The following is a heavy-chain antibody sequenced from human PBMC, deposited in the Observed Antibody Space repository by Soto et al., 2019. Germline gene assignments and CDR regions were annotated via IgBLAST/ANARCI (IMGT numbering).Heavy chain of an antibody. D-gene: IGHD3-9*01. V-gene: IGHV4-30-2*01. CDR1: GGSISSGGYS. CDR3: DRTLGLVITEVGAFDI. Sequence: QLQLQESGSGLVKPSQTLSLTCAVSGGSISSGGYSWSWIRQPPGKGLEWIGCIYHSASTYYNPSINSRVTISVDKSKNQFSKKLSSVTAADTAVYYSDRTLGLVITEVGAFDIWGQGTMVTVTS. CDR2: IYHSAST. J-gene: IGHJ3*02.